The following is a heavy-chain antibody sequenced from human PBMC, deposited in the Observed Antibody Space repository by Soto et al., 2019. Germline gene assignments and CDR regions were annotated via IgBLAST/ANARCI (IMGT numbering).Heavy chain of an antibody. CDR3: AGRGSPKSYYYYYGMDV. Sequence: GSSVKVSCKASGYTFTSYGISWVRQAPGQGLEWMGIINPSGGSTSYAQKFQGRVTMTRDTSTSTVYMELSSLRSEDTAVYYCAGRGSPKSYYYYYGMDVWGQGTTVTVSS. CDR1: GYTFTSYG. V-gene: IGHV1-46*03. CDR2: INPSGGST. J-gene: IGHJ6*02.